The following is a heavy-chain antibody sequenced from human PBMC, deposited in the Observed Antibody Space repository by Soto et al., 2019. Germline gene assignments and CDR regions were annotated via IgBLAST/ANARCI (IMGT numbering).Heavy chain of an antibody. V-gene: IGHV4-34*01. J-gene: IGHJ4*02. CDR3: AMGGDYYDSSGYPQGFDY. CDR2: INHSGST. Sequence: SETLSLTCAVYGGSFSGYYWSWIRQPPGKGLEWIGEINHSGSTNYNPSLKSRVTISVDTSKNQFSLKLSSVTAADTAVYYCAMGGDYYDSSGYPQGFDYWGQGTLVTGLL. CDR1: GGSFSGYY. D-gene: IGHD3-22*01.